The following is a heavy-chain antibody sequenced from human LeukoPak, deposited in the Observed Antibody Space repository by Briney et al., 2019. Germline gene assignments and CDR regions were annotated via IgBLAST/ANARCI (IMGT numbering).Heavy chain of an antibody. CDR1: GGSISSSSYY. CDR3: ARDQWSLVAATYFFV. CDR2: IYHSGST. V-gene: IGHV4-39*07. D-gene: IGHD2-15*01. J-gene: IGHJ4*02. Sequence: PSETLSLTCTVSGGSISSSSYYWGWIRQPPGKGLEWIGSIYHSGSTYYNPSLKSRVTISVDTSKNQFSLKLSSVTAADTAVYYCARDQWSLVAATYFFVWGQGTLVTVSS.